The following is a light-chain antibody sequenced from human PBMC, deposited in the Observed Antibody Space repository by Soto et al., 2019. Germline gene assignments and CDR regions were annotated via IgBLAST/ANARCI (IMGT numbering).Light chain of an antibody. CDR1: QSISSH. J-gene: IGKJ4*01. CDR3: QHSYNTPLT. Sequence: DIQMTQSPSSLSASVGDRVTITCRASQSISSHLNWYQLKPGKAPKLLIYTTPTLQSGVPLRFSGSGSGTDFTLTISSLQPEDFATYYCQHSYNTPLTFGGGTKVEIK. V-gene: IGKV1-39*01. CDR2: TTP.